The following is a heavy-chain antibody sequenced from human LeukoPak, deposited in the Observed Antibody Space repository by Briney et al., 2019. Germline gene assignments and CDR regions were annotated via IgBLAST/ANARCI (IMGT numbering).Heavy chain of an antibody. Sequence: TGGSLRLSCAASGFTFSSYAMSWVRQAPGKGLEWVSAISGSGGSTYYADSVKGRFTISRDNSKNTLYLQMNSLRAEDTAVYYCAKDREGWSSSRYVDYWGQGTLVTVSS. J-gene: IGHJ4*02. V-gene: IGHV3-23*01. CDR3: AKDREGWSSSRYVDY. D-gene: IGHD6-13*01. CDR2: ISGSGGST. CDR1: GFTFSSYA.